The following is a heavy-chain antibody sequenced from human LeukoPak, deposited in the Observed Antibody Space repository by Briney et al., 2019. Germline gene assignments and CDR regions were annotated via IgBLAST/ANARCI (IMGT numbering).Heavy chain of an antibody. CDR1: GFTFSSYA. V-gene: IGHV3-23*01. Sequence: GGSLRLSCAASGFTFSSYAMSWVRQAPGKGLEWISAISGSGGSTYYPDSVKGRFTISRDNSKNTLYLQMNSLRAEDTAVYYCARDRTPGTTFPQAWFDPWGQGTLVTVSS. D-gene: IGHD1-1*01. CDR3: ARDRTPGTTFPQAWFDP. J-gene: IGHJ5*02. CDR2: ISGSGGST.